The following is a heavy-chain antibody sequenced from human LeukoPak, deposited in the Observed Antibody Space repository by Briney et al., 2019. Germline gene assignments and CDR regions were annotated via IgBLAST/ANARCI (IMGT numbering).Heavy chain of an antibody. Sequence: SETPSLTCTVSGGSFISYYWTWIRQSPGKGLEWIGNIYYTGSTNYNPSLKSRVTISVDTSKNQFSLKLSSVTAADTAVYYCARPGTADAFDIWGQGTMVTVSS. V-gene: IGHV4-59*12. J-gene: IGHJ3*02. CDR2: IYYTGST. CDR1: GGSFISYY. CDR3: ARPGTADAFDI. D-gene: IGHD2-21*02.